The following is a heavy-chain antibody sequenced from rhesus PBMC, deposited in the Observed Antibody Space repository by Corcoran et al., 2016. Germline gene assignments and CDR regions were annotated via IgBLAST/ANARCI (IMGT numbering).Heavy chain of an antibody. D-gene: IGHD6-31*01. CDR2: ITDGGVTT. V-gene: IGHV3S5*01. J-gene: IGHJ4*01. Sequence: EVQRVESGGGLVQPGGSLRHSCAASGFTFSSYAMTWVRQAPGKGLEWASSITDGGVTTYSADSVQGRFTISRDNSKHTLSLQMHSLRAEDTAFYFCAKSRGGAGNDYWGQGVLVTVSS. CDR1: GFTFSSYA. CDR3: AKSRGGAGNDY.